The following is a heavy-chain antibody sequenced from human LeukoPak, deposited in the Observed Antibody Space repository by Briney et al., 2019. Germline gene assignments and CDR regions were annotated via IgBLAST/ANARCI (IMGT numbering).Heavy chain of an antibody. CDR2: IGNGGHII. J-gene: IGHJ4*02. CDR3: ARDLFRQALDY. V-gene: IGHV3-48*01. Sequence: GGSLRLSCVASEFTFTTYTMNWVRQAPGKGLEWVSYIGNGGHIIYYAGSVKGRFTISRDDAQNSLYLQLNRLRPEDTAVYYCARDLFRQALDYWGQGTLVTVSS. CDR1: EFTFTTYT.